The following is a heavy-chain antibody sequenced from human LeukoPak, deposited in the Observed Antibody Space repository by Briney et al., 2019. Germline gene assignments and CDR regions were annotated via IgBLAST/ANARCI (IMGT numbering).Heavy chain of an antibody. V-gene: IGHV1-18*01. CDR1: GYTFTIFG. CDR2: ISAYNGNT. D-gene: IGHD1-1*01. Sequence: ASVKVSCTASGYTFTIFGISWVRQAPGQGLEWMGWISAYNGNTNCAQRLQGRVTMTTDTSTTTAYMELRSLTSDDTAMYYCARDGAERPHYMDVWGRGTTVTVSS. CDR3: ARDGAERPHYMDV. J-gene: IGHJ6*03.